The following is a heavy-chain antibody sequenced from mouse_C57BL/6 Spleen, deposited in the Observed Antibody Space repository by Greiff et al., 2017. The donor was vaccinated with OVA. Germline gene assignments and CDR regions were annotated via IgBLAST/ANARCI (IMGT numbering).Heavy chain of an antibody. CDR2: ISGGGGNT. V-gene: IGHV5-9*01. CDR3: ARHEDYGNAMDY. D-gene: IGHD2-1*01. CDR1: GFTFSSYT. Sequence: EVKLQESGGGLVKPGGSLKLSCAASGFTFSSYTMSWVRQTPEKRLEWVATISGGGGNTYYPASVKGRFTISRDNAKNTLYLQMSSLRSEDTALYYCARHEDYGNAMDYWGQGTSVTVSS. J-gene: IGHJ4*01.